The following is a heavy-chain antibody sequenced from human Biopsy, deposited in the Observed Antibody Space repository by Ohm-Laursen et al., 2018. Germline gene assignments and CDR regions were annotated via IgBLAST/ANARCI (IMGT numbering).Heavy chain of an antibody. Sequence: SVKVSCKASGYSFTSYGISWVRQAPGEGLEWTGRINGYNGNTNYAQKFQGRVTMTADTSTSTVYMEVRGLRSDDTAVYYCARVTLPLYLDYWGQGTRVSVSS. V-gene: IGHV1-18*01. CDR1: GYSFTSYG. J-gene: IGHJ4*02. CDR3: ARVTLPLYLDY. CDR2: INGYNGNT. D-gene: IGHD5/OR15-5a*01.